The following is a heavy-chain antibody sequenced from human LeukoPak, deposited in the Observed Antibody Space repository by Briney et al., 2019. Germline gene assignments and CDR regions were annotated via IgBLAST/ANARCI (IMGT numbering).Heavy chain of an antibody. V-gene: IGHV4-34*01. CDR2: INPSGVV. CDR3: ARHGGRYNWSPSD. CDR1: GGSFGYF. Sequence: PSETLSLTCAVDGGSFGYFWTWIRQAPGKGLEWIGEINPSGVVHYSPSLKSRVTISVDTSKNQFSLRLSSVTAADTAVYFCARHGGRYNWSPSDWGQGTLVTVSS. D-gene: IGHD1-20*01. J-gene: IGHJ4*02.